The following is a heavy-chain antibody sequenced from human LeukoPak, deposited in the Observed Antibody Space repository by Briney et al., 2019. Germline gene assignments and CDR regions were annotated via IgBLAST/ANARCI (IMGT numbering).Heavy chain of an antibody. CDR1: GFTFSNYA. V-gene: IGHV3-30*01. J-gene: IGHJ2*01. CDR2: ISYDGSDK. CDR3: TGRYCSSMTCFARDWYFDL. Sequence: GGSLRLSCAASGFTFSNYAMHWVRQAPGKGLEWVAIISYDGSDKYYADSVTDRFTISRDNSKNTLYLQMNSLRAEDTAVYYCTGRYCSSMTCFARDWYFDLWGRGTLVTVSS. D-gene: IGHD2-2*01.